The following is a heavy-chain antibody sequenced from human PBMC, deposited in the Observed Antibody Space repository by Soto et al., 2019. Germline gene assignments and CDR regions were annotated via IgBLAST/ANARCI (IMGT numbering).Heavy chain of an antibody. CDR1: GGSISSSSSY. CDR2: IYYSGTT. D-gene: IGHD2-15*01. Sequence: SETLSLTCTVSGGSISSSSSYWGWIRQPPGKGLEWIGSIYYSGTTYQTPSLKSRVTISVDTSKNQFSLKLTTVTATDMALYYCARQSARSCGGRRCPNWFDSWGQGTLVTVSS. J-gene: IGHJ5*01. V-gene: IGHV4-39*01. CDR3: ARQSARSCGGRRCPNWFDS.